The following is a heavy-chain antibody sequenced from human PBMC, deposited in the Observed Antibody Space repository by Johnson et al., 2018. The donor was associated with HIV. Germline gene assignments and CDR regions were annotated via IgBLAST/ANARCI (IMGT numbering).Heavy chain of an antibody. CDR2: ISYDGSNK. CDR1: GFTFSSYA. V-gene: IGHV3-30-3*01. D-gene: IGHD4-23*01. CDR3: AKDMGYGGNPGAFDI. J-gene: IGHJ3*02. Sequence: QVQLVESGGGVVQPGRSLRLSCAASGFTFSSYAMHWVRQAPGKGLEWVAVISYDGSNKYYADSVKGRFTISRDNSKNTLYLQMNSLRAEDTAVYYCAKDMGYGGNPGAFDIWGQGTMVTVSS.